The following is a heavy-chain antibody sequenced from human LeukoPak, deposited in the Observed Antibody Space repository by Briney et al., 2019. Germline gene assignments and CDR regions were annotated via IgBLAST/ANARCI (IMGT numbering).Heavy chain of an antibody. CDR3: ARSGFWLLWFGELSN. J-gene: IGHJ4*02. D-gene: IGHD3-10*01. V-gene: IGHV1-69*05. Sequence: ASVKVSCKASGGTFSSYAISWVRQAPGQGLEWMGGIIPIFGTANYAQKLQGRVTMTTDTSTSTAYMELRSLRSDDTAVYYCARSGFWLLWFGELSNWGRGTLVTVSS. CDR2: IIPIFGTA. CDR1: GGTFSSYA.